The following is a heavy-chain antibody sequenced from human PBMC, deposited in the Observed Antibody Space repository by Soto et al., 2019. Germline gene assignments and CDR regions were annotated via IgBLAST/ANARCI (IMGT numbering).Heavy chain of an antibody. D-gene: IGHD3-3*01. Sequence: GGSLRLSCSASGFTFSSYAMHWVRQAPGKGLEYVSAISSNGGSTYYADSVKGRFTISRDNSKNTLYLQMSSLRAEDTAVYYCVRGLYYDFWSGYPNNYGMDVWGQGTTVTVSS. J-gene: IGHJ6*02. CDR3: VRGLYYDFWSGYPNNYGMDV. CDR2: ISSNGGST. V-gene: IGHV3-64D*08. CDR1: GFTFSSYA.